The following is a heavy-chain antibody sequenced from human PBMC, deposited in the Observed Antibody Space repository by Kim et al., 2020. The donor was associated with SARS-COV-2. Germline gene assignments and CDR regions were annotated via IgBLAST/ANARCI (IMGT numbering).Heavy chain of an antibody. Sequence: GGSLRLSCAASGFTFSSYAMHWVRQAPGKGLEWVAVISYDGSNKYYADSVKGRFTISRDNSKNTLYLQMNSLRAEDTAVYYCARDGRVTGMTDYWGQGTL. CDR2: ISYDGSNK. D-gene: IGHD1-20*01. CDR3: ARDGRVTGMTDY. J-gene: IGHJ4*02. CDR1: GFTFSSYA. V-gene: IGHV3-30-3*01.